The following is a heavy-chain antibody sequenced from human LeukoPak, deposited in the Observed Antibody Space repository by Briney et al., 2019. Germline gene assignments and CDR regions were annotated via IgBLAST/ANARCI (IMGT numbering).Heavy chain of an antibody. Sequence: GGSLRLSCAASGFTFSSFDMIWVRQAPGKGLEWVSSISTSSRYIYYRDSVKGRFTISRDDAKNSLYLQMNSLRVEDTAVYYCARADCSGSTCYLRRSWFDPWGQGTLVTVSS. V-gene: IGHV3-21*01. CDR2: ISTSSRYI. CDR1: GFTFSSFD. D-gene: IGHD2-2*01. J-gene: IGHJ5*02. CDR3: ARADCSGSTCYLRRSWFDP.